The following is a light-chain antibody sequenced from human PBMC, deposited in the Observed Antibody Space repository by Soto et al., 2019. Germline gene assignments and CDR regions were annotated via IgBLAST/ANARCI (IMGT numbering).Light chain of an antibody. CDR3: QQYSSSPLT. CDR1: QCVRSSH. CDR2: GAS. V-gene: IGKV3-20*01. Sequence: EIVLTQSPGTLCLSPGERATLSCRTSQCVRSSHLAWYQQKPGQAPRLLIYGASSRATGIPDRFSGSGSGTDFTLTISRLEPEDFAVYHCQQYSSSPLTFGGGTKVEIK. J-gene: IGKJ4*01.